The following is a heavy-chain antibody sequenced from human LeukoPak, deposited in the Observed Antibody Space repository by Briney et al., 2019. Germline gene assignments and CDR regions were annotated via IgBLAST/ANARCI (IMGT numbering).Heavy chain of an antibody. J-gene: IGHJ4*02. D-gene: IGHD3-9*01. CDR2: VYSSGSA. V-gene: IGHV4-39*01. Sequence: PSETLSLTCAVSGGSIRSSHHSWGWLRQPPGKGLEWIGSVYSSGSAYYNPSLRTRVSISVDTSKSQFSLKLTSVTAADTAMYFCARIIRTTGYYSNPKSGAFDFWGQGTPVTVSS. CDR3: ARIIRTTGYYSNPKSGAFDF. CDR1: GGSIRSSHHS.